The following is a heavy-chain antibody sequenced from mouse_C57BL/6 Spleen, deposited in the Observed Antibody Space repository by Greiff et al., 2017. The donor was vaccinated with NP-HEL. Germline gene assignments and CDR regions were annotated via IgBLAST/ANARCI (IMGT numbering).Heavy chain of an antibody. CDR1: GYSITSGYY. Sequence: EVQLVESGPGLVKPSQSLSLTCSVTGYSITSGYYWNWIRQFPGNKLEWMGYISYDGSNNYNPSLKNRISITRDTSKNQFFLKLNSVTTEDTATYYCARPYDYDPYYFDYWGQGTTLTVSS. D-gene: IGHD2-4*01. J-gene: IGHJ2*01. CDR3: ARPYDYDPYYFDY. CDR2: ISYDGSN. V-gene: IGHV3-6*01.